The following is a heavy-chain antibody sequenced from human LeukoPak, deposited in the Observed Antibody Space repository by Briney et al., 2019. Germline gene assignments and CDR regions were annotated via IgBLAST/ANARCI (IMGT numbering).Heavy chain of an antibody. J-gene: IGHJ4*02. CDR1: GFPFSSYE. Sequence: TGGSLRLSCAASGFPFSSYEMNWVRQAPGKGLEWVSYISSSGSTIYYADSVKGRFTISRDNAKNSLYLQMNSLRAEDTAVYYCARGEGWELFDYWGQGTLVTVSS. CDR2: ISSSGSTI. V-gene: IGHV3-48*03. D-gene: IGHD1-26*01. CDR3: ARGEGWELFDY.